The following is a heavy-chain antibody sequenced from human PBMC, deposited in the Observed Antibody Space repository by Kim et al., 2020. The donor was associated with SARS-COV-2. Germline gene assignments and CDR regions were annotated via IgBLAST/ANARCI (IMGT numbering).Heavy chain of an antibody. V-gene: IGHV3-7*03. CDR1: GFSGFTLSTYY. J-gene: IGHJ5*01. CDR2: IKQDGSVT. D-gene: IGHD6-19*01. CDR3: ASGYGWLVHS. Sequence: GGYLRLSCEASGFSGFTLSTYYMTWVRHAPGKGLERVANIKQDGSVTLYLDSVKGRFTISRDNSKNSLYLQMNSLRAEDTALYYCASGYGWLVHSWGHGTLVTVSS.